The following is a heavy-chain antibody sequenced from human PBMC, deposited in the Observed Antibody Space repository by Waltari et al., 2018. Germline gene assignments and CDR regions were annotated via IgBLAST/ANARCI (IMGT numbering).Heavy chain of an antibody. D-gene: IGHD5-12*01. V-gene: IGHV4-31*03. CDR2: IYYSGST. J-gene: IGHJ1*01. CDR3: ARDGYNSQYFQH. CDR1: GGSISSGGYS. Sequence: QVQLQESGPGLVKPSQTLSLTCTVSGGSISSGGYSWSWIRQHPGKGLEWIGYIYYSGSTYYNPSLKSRVTISVDTSKNQFSLKLSSVTAADTAVYYCARDGYNSQYFQHWGQGTLVTVSS.